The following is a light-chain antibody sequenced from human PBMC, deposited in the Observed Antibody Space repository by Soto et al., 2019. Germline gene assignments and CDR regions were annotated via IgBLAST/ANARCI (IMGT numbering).Light chain of an antibody. CDR2: GNS. CDR3: QSYDSSLSVV. J-gene: IGLJ2*01. Sequence: QSVLTQPPSVSGAPGQRVTISCTGSSSNIGAGYDVHWYKQLPGTAPKLLIYGNSSRPSGVPDRFSGSKSGTSASLAITGLQAEDEADYYCQSYDSSLSVVFGGGTKLTVL. CDR1: SSNIGAGYD. V-gene: IGLV1-40*01.